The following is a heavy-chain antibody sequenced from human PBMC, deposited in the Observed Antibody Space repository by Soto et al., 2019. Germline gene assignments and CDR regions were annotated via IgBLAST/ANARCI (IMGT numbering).Heavy chain of an antibody. D-gene: IGHD2-8*01. CDR3: ARRTYCTNGVCFDY. J-gene: IGHJ4*02. CDR1: GGSISSSSYY. CDR2: IYYSGST. Sequence: SETLSLTCTVSGGSISSSSYYWGWIRQPPGKGLEWIGSIYYSGSTYYNPSLKSRVTISVDTSKNQFSLKLSSVTTADTAVYYCARRTYCTNGVCFDYWGQGTLVTVSS. V-gene: IGHV4-39*01.